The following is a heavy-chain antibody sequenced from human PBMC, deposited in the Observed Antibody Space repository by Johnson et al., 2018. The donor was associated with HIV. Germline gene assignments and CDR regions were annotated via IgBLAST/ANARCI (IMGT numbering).Heavy chain of an antibody. D-gene: IGHD3-22*01. CDR1: GFTFDDYA. CDR3: ARVSKYYDSIRGAFDI. V-gene: IGHV3-9*01. J-gene: IGHJ3*02. Sequence: VLLVESGGVVVQPGRSLRLSCAASGFTFDDYAMHWVRQAPGKGLEWVSGISWNSGRIGYADSVKGRFTISRDNAKNSLYLQMNSLMAEDTAVYYCARVSKYYDSIRGAFDIWGQGTMVTVSS. CDR2: ISWNSGRI.